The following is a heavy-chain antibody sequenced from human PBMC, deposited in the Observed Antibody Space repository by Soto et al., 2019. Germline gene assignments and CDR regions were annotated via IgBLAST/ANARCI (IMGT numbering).Heavy chain of an antibody. V-gene: IGHV3-30*18. Sequence: QVQLVESGGGVVQPGRSLRLSCAASGFTFSSYGMHWVRQAPGKGLEWVAVISYDGSNKYYADYVKGRFNLSRDNSKNTLYLQMSRLRDEDTAVYYGAKDPRGGGGYSGQGTLVTVSS. D-gene: IGHD3-16*01. J-gene: IGHJ4*02. CDR3: AKDPRGGGGY. CDR2: ISYDGSNK. CDR1: GFTFSSYG.